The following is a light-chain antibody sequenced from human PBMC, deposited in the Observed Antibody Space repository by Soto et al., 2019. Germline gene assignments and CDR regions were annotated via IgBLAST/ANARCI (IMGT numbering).Light chain of an antibody. CDR1: QSLRNS. CDR2: GAS. Sequence: GLIYSPNSRSMFQGNAATLSCRPTQSLRNSLAWYQQKLGQAPRLLIYGASSRATGIQDRFSGSGSGTDFTLTISSLEPEDSAIYYCQQRNIGPTITSGQGTRLEIK. V-gene: IGKV3-11*01. CDR3: QQRNIGPTIT. J-gene: IGKJ5*01.